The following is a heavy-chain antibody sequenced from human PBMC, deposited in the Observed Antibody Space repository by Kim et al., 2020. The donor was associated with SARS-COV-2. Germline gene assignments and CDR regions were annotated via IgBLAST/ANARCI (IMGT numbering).Heavy chain of an antibody. CDR2: INPNSGAT. V-gene: IGHV1-2*02. J-gene: IGHJ6*02. CDR1: GYTFTDYY. D-gene: IGHD3-16*01. CDR3: AREGVPNAMDV. Sequence: ASVKVSCKASGYTFTDYYMHWVRQAPEQGPEWMGWINPNSGATKNAQKFQGRVTMTRDTSITTAYMELSSLRCDDTAVYYCAREGVPNAMDVWGQGTTGT.